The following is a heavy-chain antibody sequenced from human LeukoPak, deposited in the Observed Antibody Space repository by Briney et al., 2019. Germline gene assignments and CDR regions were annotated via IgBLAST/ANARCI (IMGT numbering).Heavy chain of an antibody. J-gene: IGHJ4*02. Sequence: ASVKVSCKASGYTFIAYYMHWVRQAPGQGLEWMGWINPNSGGTNYAQKFQGRVTMTRDTSISTAYMDLSRLRSDDTAVYYCARVHSRVFDYWGQGTLVAVSS. CDR3: ARVHSRVFDY. CDR1: GYTFIAYY. CDR2: INPNSGGT. D-gene: IGHD6-13*01. V-gene: IGHV1-2*02.